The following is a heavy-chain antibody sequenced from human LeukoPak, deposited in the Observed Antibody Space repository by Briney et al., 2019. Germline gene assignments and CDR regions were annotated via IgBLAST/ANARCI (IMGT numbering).Heavy chain of an antibody. Sequence: GGSLRLSCAASGFTFNNYAMSWVRQAPGKGLEWVANIKQDGSEKYYVDSVKGRFTISRDNAKNSLYLQMNSLRAEDTAVYYCARTSSSSGAFDIWGQGTMVTVSS. CDR1: GFTFNNYA. J-gene: IGHJ3*02. D-gene: IGHD6-13*01. V-gene: IGHV3-7*01. CDR3: ARTSSSSGAFDI. CDR2: IKQDGSEK.